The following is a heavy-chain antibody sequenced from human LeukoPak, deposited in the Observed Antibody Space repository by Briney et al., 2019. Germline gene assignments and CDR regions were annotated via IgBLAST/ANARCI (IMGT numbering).Heavy chain of an antibody. V-gene: IGHV3-21*01. CDR2: IDSSSGYI. CDR1: GFSFSTYT. D-gene: IGHD3-22*01. CDR3: ARRDYYDSSGYPEDLYYFDY. Sequence: GGSLRLSCAASGFSFSTYTMNWVRQAPGKGLEWVSSIDSSSGYIYYADSVRGRLTISRDNAKNSLYLQMNSLRAEDTAVYYCARRDYYDSSGYPEDLYYFDYWGQGTLVTVSS. J-gene: IGHJ4*02.